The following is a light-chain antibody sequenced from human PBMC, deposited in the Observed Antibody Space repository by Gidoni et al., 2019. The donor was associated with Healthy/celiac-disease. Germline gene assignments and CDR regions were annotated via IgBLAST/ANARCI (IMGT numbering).Light chain of an antibody. J-gene: IGKJ1*01. CDR1: QGISSY. Sequence: DIQLTQSPSFLSASVGGRVTITCRASQGISSYLAWYQQKPGKAPKLLIYAASTLQSGVPSRFSGSGSGTEFTLTISSLQPEDFATYYCQQLTAFGQGTKVEIK. V-gene: IGKV1-9*01. CDR3: QQLTA. CDR2: AAS.